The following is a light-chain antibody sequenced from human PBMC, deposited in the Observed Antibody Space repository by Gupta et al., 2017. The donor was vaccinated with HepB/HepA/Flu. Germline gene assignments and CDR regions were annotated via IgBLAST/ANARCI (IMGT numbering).Light chain of an antibody. Sequence: DLQISQSPFTLSASVGDRVTITCRASQSISSWLAWYQQKPGKAPKLLIYKASSLESGVPSRFSGSGSGTEFTLTISSLQPDDFATYYCQQYNSYWTFGQGTKVEIK. V-gene: IGKV1-5*03. J-gene: IGKJ1*01. CDR2: KAS. CDR3: QQYNSYWT. CDR1: QSISSW.